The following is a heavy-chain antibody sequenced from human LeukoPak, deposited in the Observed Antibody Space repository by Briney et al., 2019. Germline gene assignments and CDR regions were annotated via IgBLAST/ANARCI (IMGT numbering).Heavy chain of an antibody. J-gene: IGHJ6*02. CDR2: ISWNSGSI. Sequence: PGGSLRLSCAASGFIFSSYAMNWVRQAPGKGLEWVSGISWNSGSIGYADSVKGRLTISRDNAKNSLYLQMNSLRAEDTALYYCAKGVGRYFDWLEYYYYGMDVWGQGTTVTVSS. CDR1: GFIFSSYA. V-gene: IGHV3-9*01. CDR3: AKGVGRYFDWLEYYYYGMDV. D-gene: IGHD3-9*01.